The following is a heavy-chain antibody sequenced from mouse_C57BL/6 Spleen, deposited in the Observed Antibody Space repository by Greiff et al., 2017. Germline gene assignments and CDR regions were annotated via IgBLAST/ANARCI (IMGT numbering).Heavy chain of an antibody. CDR2: ISGGGGNT. Sequence: EVKLVESGGGLVKPGGSLKLSCAASGFTFSSYTMSWVRQTPEKRLEWVATISGGGGNTYYPDSVKGRFTISRDDAKNTLYLQMSSLRSEDAALCYCASVYCCGSSYGGYFDVWGTGTTVTVSS. J-gene: IGHJ1*03. D-gene: IGHD1-1*01. V-gene: IGHV5-9*01. CDR3: ASVYCCGSSYGGYFDV. CDR1: GFTFSSYT.